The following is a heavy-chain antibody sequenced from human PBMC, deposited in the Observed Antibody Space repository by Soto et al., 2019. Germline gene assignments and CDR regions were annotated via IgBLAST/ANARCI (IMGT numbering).Heavy chain of an antibody. CDR3: APRDGGYGTIYFDF. D-gene: IGHD5-12*01. J-gene: IGHJ2*01. CDR2: IYYNDDR. Sequence: SGPTLVNPTQTLTLTCTFSGFSFTTAGVAVGWIRQTPGGALEWLTLIYYNDDRRFSPSLKTRLTITRDTSKNQVVLSLNNVDPGDTATYFCAPRDGGYGTIYFDFW. CDR1: GFSFTTAGVA. V-gene: IGHV2-5*01.